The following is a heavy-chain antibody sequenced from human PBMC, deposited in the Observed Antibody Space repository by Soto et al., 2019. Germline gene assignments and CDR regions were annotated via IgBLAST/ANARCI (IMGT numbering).Heavy chain of an antibody. V-gene: IGHV3-23*01. CDR3: ANLWNPYSSGWYDY. Sequence: PGGSLILSCPASGFTFSTYAMTWVRPATGKGLESVSAIRGSGDDTFYADSVEGRFIISRDNSKNTLYLQMNSLRAEDTAVYYCANLWNPYSSGWYDYWGQGTLVTVSS. D-gene: IGHD6-19*01. J-gene: IGHJ4*02. CDR1: GFTFSTYA. CDR2: IRGSGDDT.